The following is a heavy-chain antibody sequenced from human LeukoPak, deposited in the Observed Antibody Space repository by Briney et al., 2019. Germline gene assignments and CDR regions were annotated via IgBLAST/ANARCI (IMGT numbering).Heavy chain of an antibody. CDR1: GFTLSTYS. V-gene: IGHV3-48*01. J-gene: IGHJ4*02. CDR3: ARGKAGMAYFDC. Sequence: GGSLRLSCAASGFTLSTYSMNWVRRALGKGLEWLSYISSSGTTTNYADSVEGRFTISRDNAKNSLYLQMNSLRAEDTAVYYCARGKAGMAYFDCWGQGTLVTVSS. D-gene: IGHD5-18*01. CDR2: ISSSGTTT.